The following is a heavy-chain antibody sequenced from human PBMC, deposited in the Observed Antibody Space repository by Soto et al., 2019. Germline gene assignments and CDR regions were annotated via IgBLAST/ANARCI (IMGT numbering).Heavy chain of an antibody. Sequence: PSETLSLTCAVSGGSISSSNWWIWVRQPPGKGLEWIGQIYHSGSTNYNPSLKSRLTISVDKSNNQFSLKLSPVTAADTAVYYCARDGELQRLVFDYWGQGALVTVSS. V-gene: IGHV4-4*02. CDR1: GGSISSSNW. CDR3: ARDGELQRLVFDY. J-gene: IGHJ4*02. D-gene: IGHD3-10*01. CDR2: IYHSGST.